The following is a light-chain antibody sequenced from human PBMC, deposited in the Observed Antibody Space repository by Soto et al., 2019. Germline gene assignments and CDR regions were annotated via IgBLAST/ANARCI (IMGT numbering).Light chain of an antibody. CDR2: KAS. V-gene: IGKV1-5*03. J-gene: IGKJ1*01. CDR1: QSISVW. Sequence: DIQMTQSPSTLSASVGDRVTITCRASQSISVWLAWFQQKPGNAPKLLIYKASTLESEVPSRFSGSGSGTEFTLTVSSLQPDDSATYYCQQYNNRWTFGQGTKVEI. CDR3: QQYNNRWT.